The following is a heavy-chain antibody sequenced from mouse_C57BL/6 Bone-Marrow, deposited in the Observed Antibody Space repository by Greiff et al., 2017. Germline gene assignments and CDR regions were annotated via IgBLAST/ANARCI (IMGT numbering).Heavy chain of an antibody. V-gene: IGHV1-59*01. CDR3: ARLLRRWYFDV. CDR1: GYTFTSYW. D-gene: IGHD1-2*01. J-gene: IGHJ1*01. CDR2: IDPSDSYT. Sequence: VQLQQPGAELVRPGTSVKLSCKASGYTFTSYWMHWVKQRPGQGLEWIGVIDPSDSYTNYNQKFKGKATLTVDTSSSTAYMQLSSLTSEDSAVYYCARLLRRWYFDVWGAETTVTVSS.